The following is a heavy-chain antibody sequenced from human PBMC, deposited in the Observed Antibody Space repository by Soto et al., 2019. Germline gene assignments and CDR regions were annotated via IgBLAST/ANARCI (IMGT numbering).Heavy chain of an antibody. CDR3: ASHDAIAAAVISHFDL. CDR1: GGSISSYY. D-gene: IGHD6-13*01. V-gene: IGHV4-59*08. CDR2: IYYSGST. J-gene: IGHJ2*01. Sequence: SETLSLTCTVSGGSISSYYWSWIRQPPGKGLEWIGYIYYSGSTNYNPSLKSRITISVDTSKNQFSLMLSSVTAADTAVYYCASHDAIAAAVISHFDLWGRGTLVTVSS.